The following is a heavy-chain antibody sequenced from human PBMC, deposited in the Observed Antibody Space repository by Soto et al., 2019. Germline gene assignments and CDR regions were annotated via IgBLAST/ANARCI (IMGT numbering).Heavy chain of an antibody. Sequence: QVQLVQSGAEVKKPGASVKVSCKASGYTFTNSYIHWVRQAPGQGLEWMALLNPNGGSTNYAQNFQCSVTVTRDTSTSTVYMELTSLASEDTAVYYCARNLAAGDYWGQGTLVTVSS. D-gene: IGHD6-13*01. CDR1: GYTFTNSY. CDR3: ARNLAAGDY. V-gene: IGHV1-46*01. CDR2: LNPNGGST. J-gene: IGHJ4*02.